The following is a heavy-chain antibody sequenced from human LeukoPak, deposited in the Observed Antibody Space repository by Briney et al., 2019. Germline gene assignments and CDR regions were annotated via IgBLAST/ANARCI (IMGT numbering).Heavy chain of an antibody. D-gene: IGHD3-16*01. Sequence: ASVKVSCKASGCTFTSYDIHWVRQATGQGLEWMGWMNPNSGNTGYAQKFQGRVTMTRNTSISTAYMEMSSLRSEDTAVYYCARGRCYDYIWGSYRERGIFDYWGQGTLVTVSS. CDR3: ARGRCYDYIWGSYRERGIFDY. V-gene: IGHV1-8*01. J-gene: IGHJ4*02. CDR1: GCTFTSYD. CDR2: MNPNSGNT.